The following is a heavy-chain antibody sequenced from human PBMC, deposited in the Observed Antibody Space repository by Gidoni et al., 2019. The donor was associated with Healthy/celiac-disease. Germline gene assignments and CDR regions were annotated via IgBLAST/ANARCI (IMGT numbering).Heavy chain of an antibody. CDR1: GLTFSSYV. Sequence: VQLVESGGGVVQPGRSLRLSGAASGLTFSSYVMHGVRQAPGKGLEWVAVMWYDGSNKYYAGTVKGRFTISRDNSKNTLYLQMNSLRAEDTAVYYCARDEGRGGDGYNLDWGQGTLVTVSS. CDR2: MWYDGSNK. CDR3: ARDEGRGGDGYNLD. J-gene: IGHJ4*02. V-gene: IGHV3-33*01. D-gene: IGHD3-10*01.